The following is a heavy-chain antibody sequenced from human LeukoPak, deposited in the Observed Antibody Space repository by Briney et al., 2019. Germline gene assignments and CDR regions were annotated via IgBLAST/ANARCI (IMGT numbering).Heavy chain of an antibody. D-gene: IGHD1-26*01. CDR3: ARGHRGRRTLAFDI. CDR1: GYTFTSYD. CDR2: MNPNSGNT. Sequence: ASVKVSCKXSGYTFTSYDINWVRQATRQGLEWMGWMNPNSGNTGYAQKFQGRVTITRNTSISTAYMELSSLRSEDTAVYYCARGHRGRRTLAFDIWGQGTMVTVSS. J-gene: IGHJ3*02. V-gene: IGHV1-8*03.